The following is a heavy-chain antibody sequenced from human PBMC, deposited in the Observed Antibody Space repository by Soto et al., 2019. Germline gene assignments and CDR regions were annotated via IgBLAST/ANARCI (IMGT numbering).Heavy chain of an antibody. CDR2: ISGDSVNT. J-gene: IGHJ6*01. V-gene: IGHV1-18*01. Sequence: QVHLVQSGGELKKPGASVKVSCKAAGYNFTTYGISWVRQAPGQGLEWMGWISGDSVNTKSAPKLQDRITMTTDTSAGTAYMELRRLRSEATAVYFCARERKQQAQETYYYSYGMDIWGQGTTVTVSS. CDR3: ARERKQQAQETYYYSYGMDI. CDR1: GYNFTTYG. D-gene: IGHD6-13*01.